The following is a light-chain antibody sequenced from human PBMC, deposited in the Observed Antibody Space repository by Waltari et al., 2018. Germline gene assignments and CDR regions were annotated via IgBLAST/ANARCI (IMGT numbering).Light chain of an antibody. V-gene: IGKV3-11*01. CDR2: DAS. Sequence: DIVLTQSPATLSLSPGERATLSCRASQNVRTFLAWYQQKPGQAPRLLIYDASNRAIGIPARVRCSGSGTDCTLPISSLEPEDCAVYYCQQRFDWPLTFGGGTKGEIK. J-gene: IGKJ4*01. CDR3: QQRFDWPLT. CDR1: QNVRTF.